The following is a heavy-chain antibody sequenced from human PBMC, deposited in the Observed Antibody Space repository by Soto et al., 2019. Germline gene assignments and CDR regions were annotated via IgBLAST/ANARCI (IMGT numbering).Heavy chain of an antibody. CDR3: AKDRIWSGYYSPHYYYYYMDA. J-gene: IGHJ6*03. CDR1: GFTFSSYA. CDR2: ISGSGGST. V-gene: IGHV3-23*01. Sequence: GSLRLSCAASGFTFSSYAMSWVRQAPGKGLEWVSAISGSGGSTYYADSVKGRFTISRDNSKNTLYLQMNSLRAEDTAVYYCAKDRIWSGYYSPHYYYYYMDAWGKGT. D-gene: IGHD3-3*01.